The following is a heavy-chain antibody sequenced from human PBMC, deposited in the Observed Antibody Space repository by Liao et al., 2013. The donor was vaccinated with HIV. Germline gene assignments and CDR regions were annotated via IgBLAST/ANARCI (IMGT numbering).Heavy chain of an antibody. J-gene: IGHJ4*02. CDR2: VYYSGTT. CDR3: ARGYNSFDY. D-gene: IGHD1-1*01. Sequence: QLHLQESGPGLVKPSETLSLTCSVSGASLSSSSYYWAWIRQPPGKGLEWIGSVYYSGTTYYSPSLKSRVTISVDTSKNHFSLKLNSVTAADTAVYYCARGYNSFDYWGQGTLVTVSS. CDR1: GASLSSSSYY. V-gene: IGHV4-39*07.